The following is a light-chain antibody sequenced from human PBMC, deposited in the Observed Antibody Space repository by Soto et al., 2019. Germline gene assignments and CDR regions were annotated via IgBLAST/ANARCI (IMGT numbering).Light chain of an antibody. CDR3: QQYCSSPDS. CDR1: QSVSSSY. J-gene: IGKJ2*03. CDR2: GTS. Sequence: EIVLTQSPGTLSLSPGERATLSCRASQSVSSSYLAWYQQKPGQAPRLLIYGTSSRATGIPDRLSGSGSGTDFTLTISRLEPEDCAVYYCQQYCSSPDSVGQGTKLEIK. V-gene: IGKV3-20*01.